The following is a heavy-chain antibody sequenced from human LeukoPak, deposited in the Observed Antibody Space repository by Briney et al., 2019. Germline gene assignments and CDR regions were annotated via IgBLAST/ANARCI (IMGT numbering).Heavy chain of an antibody. CDR1: GYTFTDYA. Sequence: ASVRVSCKAAGYTFTDYAISWVRQAPGEGLEWMGWITTNNGVTDYPQKLQGRVTMTTDTSTSTAYMDLRSLRSDDTALHFCARYTSYCTPTGCMAIDYWGQGTLVTVSS. CDR3: ARYTSYCTPTGCMAIDY. CDR2: ITTNNGVT. J-gene: IGHJ4*02. D-gene: IGHD2-8*01. V-gene: IGHV1-18*01.